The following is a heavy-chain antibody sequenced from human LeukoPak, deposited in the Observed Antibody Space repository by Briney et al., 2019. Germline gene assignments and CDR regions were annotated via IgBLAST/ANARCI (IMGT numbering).Heavy chain of an antibody. Sequence: GGSLRLSCAASGFTFSSYWMSWVRQAPGKGLEWVANIKQDGSEKYYVDSVKGRFTISRDNAKNSLYLQMYSLRAEDTAVYYCARDAILQPFDYWGQGTLVTVSS. J-gene: IGHJ4*02. V-gene: IGHV3-7*03. CDR3: ARDAILQPFDY. D-gene: IGHD1-1*01. CDR1: GFTFSSYW. CDR2: IKQDGSEK.